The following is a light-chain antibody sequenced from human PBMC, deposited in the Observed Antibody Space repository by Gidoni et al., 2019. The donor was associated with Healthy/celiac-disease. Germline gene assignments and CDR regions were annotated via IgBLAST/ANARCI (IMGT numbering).Light chain of an antibody. Sequence: EIVLTQSPGTLSLSPGARATLSCSASQSVSSSYLAWYQQKPGQAPRRLIYGASSRATGIPDRFSGSGSGTDFTLTISRLEPEDFAVYYCQQYGSSPWTFGQGTKVEIK. V-gene: IGKV3-20*01. CDR2: GAS. CDR3: QQYGSSPWT. J-gene: IGKJ1*01. CDR1: QSVSSSY.